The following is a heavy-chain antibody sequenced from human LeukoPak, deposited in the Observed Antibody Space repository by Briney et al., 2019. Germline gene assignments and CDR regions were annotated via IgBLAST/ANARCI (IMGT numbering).Heavy chain of an antibody. CDR3: AKDAQRGFDYSNSLQF. V-gene: IGHV3-33*06. D-gene: IGHD4-11*01. Sequence: GRSLRLSCAASGFTFSHYGFHWLRQAPGKGLEWVAVIWSDGTNKNYGDSVKGRFMIYRDDSQNTVYLQMNSLRAEDTAVYYCAKDAQRGFDYSNSLQFWGGESLLTVPS. J-gene: IGHJ4*02. CDR1: GFTFSHYG. CDR2: IWSDGTNK.